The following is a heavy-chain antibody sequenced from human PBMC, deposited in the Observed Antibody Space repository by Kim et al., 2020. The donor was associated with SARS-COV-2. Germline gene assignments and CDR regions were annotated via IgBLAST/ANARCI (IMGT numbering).Heavy chain of an antibody. Sequence: SETLSLTCTVSGGSISSYYWSWIRQPPGKGLEWIGYIYYSGSTNYNPSLKSRVTISVDTSKNQFSLKLSSVTAADTAVYYCARGVYYGSGSYYKYGFDP. J-gene: IGHJ5*02. CDR1: GGSISSYY. V-gene: IGHV4-59*01. D-gene: IGHD3-10*01. CDR2: IYYSGST. CDR3: ARGVYYGSGSYYKYGFDP.